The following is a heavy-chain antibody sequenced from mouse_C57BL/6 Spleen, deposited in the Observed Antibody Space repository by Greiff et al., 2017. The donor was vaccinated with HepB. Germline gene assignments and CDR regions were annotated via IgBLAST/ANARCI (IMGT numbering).Heavy chain of an antibody. CDR2: IYPRSGNT. Sequence: QVQLQQSGAELARPGASVTLSCKASGYTFTSYGISWVKQRTGQGLEWIGEIYPRSGNTYYNEKFKGKATLTADKSSSTAYMELRSLTSEDSSVYFCARWGTTVVAHWYFDVWGTGTTVTVSS. D-gene: IGHD1-1*01. V-gene: IGHV1-81*01. J-gene: IGHJ1*03. CDR1: GYTFTSYG. CDR3: ARWGTTVVAHWYFDV.